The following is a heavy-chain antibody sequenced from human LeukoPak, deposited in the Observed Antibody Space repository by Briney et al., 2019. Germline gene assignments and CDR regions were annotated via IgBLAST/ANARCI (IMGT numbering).Heavy chain of an antibody. D-gene: IGHD2-15*01. V-gene: IGHV1-69*01. CDR2: IIPIFDTP. CDR3: ARDRVEYSLRDSDFYYDMDV. J-gene: IGHJ6*02. Sequence: ASVKVSCKASGGTFNSYTFSWVRQAPGQGPEWMGGIIPIFDTPNYAQKFQGRIMISADGSTRTVYMELNNLRSEDTAVYYCARDRVEYSLRDSDFYYDMDVWGQGTTVTVSS. CDR1: GGTFNSYT.